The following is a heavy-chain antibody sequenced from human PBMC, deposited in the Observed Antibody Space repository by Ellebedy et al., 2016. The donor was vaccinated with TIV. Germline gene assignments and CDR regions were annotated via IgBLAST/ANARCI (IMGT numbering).Heavy chain of an antibody. CDR1: GFTFSRYD. CDR2: IDNAGDT. CDR3: TRFEIISGGGYGMDV. D-gene: IGHD3-16*01. Sequence: GESLKTSXAASGFTFSRYDMHWVRQSTRKGLEWVASIDNAGDTYYPGSVKGRFTSSRGNAKNSLYLQMNSLRVEDTAVYYCTRFEIISGGGYGMDVWGQGTTVTVSS. V-gene: IGHV3-13*01. J-gene: IGHJ6*02.